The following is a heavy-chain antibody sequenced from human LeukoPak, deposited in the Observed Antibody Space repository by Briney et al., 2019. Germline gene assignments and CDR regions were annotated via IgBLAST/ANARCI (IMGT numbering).Heavy chain of an antibody. V-gene: IGHV1-69*01. CDR1: GGTFSSYA. J-gene: IGHJ4*02. Sequence: EASVKVSCKASGGTFSSYAISWVRQAPGQGLEWMGGIIPIFGTANYAQKFQGRVAITADGSTSTAYMELSSLRSEDTAVYYCARVLGTVTTFFDYWCQGTLVTVSS. D-gene: IGHD4-11*01. CDR3: ARVLGTVTTFFDY. CDR2: IIPIFGTA.